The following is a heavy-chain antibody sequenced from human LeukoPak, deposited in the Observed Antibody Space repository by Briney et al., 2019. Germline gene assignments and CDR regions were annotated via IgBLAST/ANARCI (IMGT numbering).Heavy chain of an antibody. CDR1: GYSLTSYW. CDR2: IYGADYTT. V-gene: IGHV5-51*01. CDR3: ARRPAGTRTFDY. J-gene: IGHJ4*02. Sequence: AASLKISCKGSGYSLTSYWIGWVRQMPEKGLEWMGVIYGADYTTIYSPPFHGQITISADKSISTAYLQWTSLKASDTAMYYCARRPAGTRTFDYWGQGALVTVSS. D-gene: IGHD1-7*01.